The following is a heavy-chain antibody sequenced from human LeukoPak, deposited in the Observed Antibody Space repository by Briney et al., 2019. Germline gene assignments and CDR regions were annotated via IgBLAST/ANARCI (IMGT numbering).Heavy chain of an antibody. CDR3: ARGTYDSSGYYSPGDY. J-gene: IGHJ4*02. Sequence: GASVTVSFTASGYTFTIYGISWVRQAPGQGLEWMGWISDYNGNTNYAQKLQGRVTMTTDTSTSTAYMELRSLRSDDTAVYYCARGTYDSSGYYSPGDYWGQGTLATVSS. CDR1: GYTFTIYG. CDR2: ISDYNGNT. V-gene: IGHV1-18*01. D-gene: IGHD3-22*01.